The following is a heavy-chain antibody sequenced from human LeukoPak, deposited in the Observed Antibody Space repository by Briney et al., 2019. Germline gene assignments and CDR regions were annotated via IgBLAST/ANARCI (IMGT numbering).Heavy chain of an antibody. Sequence: SETLSLTCTVSGGSIRGYYWSWIRQPPGKGLEWIGYIYFSGSTNYNPSLKSRATISVDKSKTQLSLKLSSVTAADTAVYYCARPRDGYNFYAFDIWGQGTMVTVSS. CDR3: ARPRDGYNFYAFDI. V-gene: IGHV4-59*01. CDR2: IYFSGST. D-gene: IGHD5-24*01. J-gene: IGHJ3*02. CDR1: GGSIRGYY.